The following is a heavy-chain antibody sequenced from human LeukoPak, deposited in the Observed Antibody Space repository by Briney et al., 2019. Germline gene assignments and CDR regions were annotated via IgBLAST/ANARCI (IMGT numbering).Heavy chain of an antibody. CDR3: ARGGFIAAARKMRNWFDP. V-gene: IGHV1-24*01. J-gene: IGHJ5*02. CDR1: GYTLTELS. D-gene: IGHD6-13*01. CDR2: FDPEDGET. Sequence: ASVKVSCKVSGYTLTELSMHWVRQAPGKGLEWMGGFDPEDGETIYAQKFQGRVTMTRDTSTSTVYMELSSLRSEDTAVYYCARGGFIAAARKMRNWFDPWGQGTLVTVSS.